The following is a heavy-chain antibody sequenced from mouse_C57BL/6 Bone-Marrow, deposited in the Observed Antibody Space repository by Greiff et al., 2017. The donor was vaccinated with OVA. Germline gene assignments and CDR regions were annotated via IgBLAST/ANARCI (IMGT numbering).Heavy chain of an antibody. D-gene: IGHD1-1*01. J-gene: IGHJ2*01. CDR1: GFTFSSYG. V-gene: IGHV5-6*01. Sequence: EVQVVESGGDLVKPGGSLKLSCAASGFTFSSYGMSWVRQTPDKRLEWVATISSGGSYTYYPDSVKGRFTISRDNAKNTLYLQMSSLKSEDTAMYYCARDDTTVVATEYFDYWGQGTTLTVSS. CDR2: ISSGGSYT. CDR3: ARDDTTVVATEYFDY.